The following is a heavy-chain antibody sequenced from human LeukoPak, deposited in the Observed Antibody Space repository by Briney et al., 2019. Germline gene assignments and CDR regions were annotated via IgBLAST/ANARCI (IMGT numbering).Heavy chain of an antibody. J-gene: IGHJ4*02. Sequence: GASVKVSCKASGYTFTGYYMHWVRQAPGQGLEWMGWINPNSGGTNYAQKFQGRVTMTRDTSISAAYMELSRLRSDDTAVYYCARVLIRYFDWLSRWAPFDYWGQGTLVTVSS. CDR2: INPNSGGT. D-gene: IGHD3-9*01. CDR1: GYTFTGYY. CDR3: ARVLIRYFDWLSRWAPFDY. V-gene: IGHV1-2*02.